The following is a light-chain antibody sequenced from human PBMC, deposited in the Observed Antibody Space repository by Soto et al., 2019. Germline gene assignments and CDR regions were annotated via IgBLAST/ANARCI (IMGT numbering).Light chain of an antibody. CDR1: ETVATN. V-gene: IGKV3-15*01. J-gene: IGKJ1*01. CDR3: QQYFEWPTMT. CDR2: GAS. Sequence: ELVLTQSPATLSVSPGERATLSCRASETVATNLAWYQQKPCHAHSLLISGASTRAAGISDRFRGSGSGTEFTLTISSLRSEDSAIYYCQQYFEWPTMTFGQGTQLEIK.